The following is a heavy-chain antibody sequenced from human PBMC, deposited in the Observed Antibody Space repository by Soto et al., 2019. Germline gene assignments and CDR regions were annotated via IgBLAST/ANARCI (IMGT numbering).Heavy chain of an antibody. CDR1: GFTFSSYG. V-gene: IGHV3-33*01. J-gene: IGHJ6*03. D-gene: IGHD4-4*01. Sequence: SGGSLRLSCAASGFTFSSYGMHWVRQAPGKGLEWVAVIWYDGSNKYYADSVKGRFTISRDNSKNTLYLQMNSLRAEDTAVYYCARDSNSNYVGRSSWWFQKGSYYYYYMDVWGKGTTVTVSS. CDR3: ARDSNSNYVGRSSWWFQKGSYYYYYMDV. CDR2: IWYDGSNK.